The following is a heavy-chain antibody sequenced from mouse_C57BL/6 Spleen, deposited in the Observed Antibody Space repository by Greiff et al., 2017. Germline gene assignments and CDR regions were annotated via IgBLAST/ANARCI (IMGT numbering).Heavy chain of an antibody. CDR1: GFTFSDYG. V-gene: IGHV5-17*01. CDR3: AGRYDYLYAMDY. D-gene: IGHD2-4*01. CDR2: ISSGSSTI. Sequence: EVQLVESGGGLVKPGGSLKLSCAASGFTFSDYGMHWVRQAPEKGLEWVAYISSGSSTIYYADTVKGRFTISRDNAKNTLFLQMTSLRSEDTAMYYCAGRYDYLYAMDYWGQGTSVTVAS. J-gene: IGHJ4*01.